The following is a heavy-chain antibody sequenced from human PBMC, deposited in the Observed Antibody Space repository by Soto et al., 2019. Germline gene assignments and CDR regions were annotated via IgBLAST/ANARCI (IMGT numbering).Heavy chain of an antibody. Sequence: QVQLVQSGAEVKKPGASVKVSCKASGYTFTTYYIHWVRQAPGQGLEWIGVINPSGGSATYTQNLQDRVTLTRDTSTSTVTRELGSLTTDDAALYYCARAPRLGWLPSGHFDYWGQGALVTVSS. J-gene: IGHJ4*02. D-gene: IGHD5-12*01. CDR1: GYTFTTYY. CDR3: ARAPRLGWLPSGHFDY. V-gene: IGHV1-46*01. CDR2: INPSGGSA.